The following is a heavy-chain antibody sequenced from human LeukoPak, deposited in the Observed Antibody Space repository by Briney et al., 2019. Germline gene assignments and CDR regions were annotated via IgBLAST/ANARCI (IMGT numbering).Heavy chain of an antibody. CDR3: ARGSPPRRNYDSSGYYSYYFDY. CDR2: ISAYNGNT. D-gene: IGHD3-22*01. V-gene: IGHV1-18*01. Sequence: GASVKVSCKASGYTFTSYGISWVRQAPGQGLEWMGWISAYNGNTKYAQKFQGRVTMTTDASTSTVYMELRSLRSDDTAVYYCARGSPPRRNYDSSGYYSYYFDYWGQGTLVTVSS. J-gene: IGHJ4*02. CDR1: GYTFTSYG.